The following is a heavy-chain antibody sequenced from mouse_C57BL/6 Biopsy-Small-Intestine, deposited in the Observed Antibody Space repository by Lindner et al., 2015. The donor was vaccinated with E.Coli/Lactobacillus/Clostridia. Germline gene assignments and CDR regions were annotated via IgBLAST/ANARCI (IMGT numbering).Heavy chain of an antibody. D-gene: IGHD3-1*01. Sequence: VQLQESGPELVKPGASVKISCKASGYSFTDSYIQWVKQSPEKSLEWIGEINPGTGETTYNQKFKARATLTVDKSSSTAYTQLKSLTSEDSSIYYCAIGTSGPWLAYWGQGTLVTFST. CDR2: INPGTGET. CDR3: AIGTSGPWLAY. V-gene: IGHV1-42*01. CDR1: GYSFTDSY. J-gene: IGHJ3*01.